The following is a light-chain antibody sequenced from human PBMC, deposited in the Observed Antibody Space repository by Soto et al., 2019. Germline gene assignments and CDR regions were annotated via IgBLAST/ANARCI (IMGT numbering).Light chain of an antibody. CDR3: QQYGSTPLT. Sequence: EIVLKQSPDTLSLSPGERATISCRAIQSVKNNYLAWYQQKPGQAPRFLIYDASSRATGIPDRFSGSGSGTDFTLTISRLEPEDFAVYYCQQYGSTPLTFGGGTKVDIK. CDR1: QSVKNNY. J-gene: IGKJ4*01. V-gene: IGKV3-20*01. CDR2: DAS.